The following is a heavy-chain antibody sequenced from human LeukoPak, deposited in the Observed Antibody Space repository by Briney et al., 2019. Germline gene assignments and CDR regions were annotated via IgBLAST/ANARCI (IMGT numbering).Heavy chain of an antibody. Sequence: ASVKVSCKASGYTFTSHYMHWVRQAPEKGLEWMGIINPTGGSTNYAQKFQGRVTMTRDTSISTVYMELSRLRSDDTAVYYCARDRGYCSSTSCYEEGGLDYWGQGTLVTVSS. V-gene: IGHV1-2*02. D-gene: IGHD2-2*01. J-gene: IGHJ4*02. CDR2: INPTGGST. CDR1: GYTFTSHY. CDR3: ARDRGYCSSTSCYEEGGLDY.